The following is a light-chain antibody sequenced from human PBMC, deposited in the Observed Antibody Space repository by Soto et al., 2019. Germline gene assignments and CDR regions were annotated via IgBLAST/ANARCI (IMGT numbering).Light chain of an antibody. CDR2: AAS. CDR3: QQANSFPRT. V-gene: IGKV1D-12*01. J-gene: IGKJ1*01. CDR1: QAISTW. Sequence: DIQMTQSPSSVSATVGDRVTITCRASQAISTWLAWYQQKPGKAPKLLIYAASNLQTGVPSRFSGSGSGTDFTLTISSLQPEDFATYYCQQANSFPRTFGQGTKVEIK.